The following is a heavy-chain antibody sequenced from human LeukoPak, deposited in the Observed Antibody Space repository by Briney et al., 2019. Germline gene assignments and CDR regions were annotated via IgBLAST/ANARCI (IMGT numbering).Heavy chain of an antibody. CDR3: AREARYSSLVEWDY. V-gene: IGHV4-30-4*01. CDR2: IYYSGST. CDR1: GGSISSGDYY. Sequence: SQTLSLTCTVSGGSISSGDYYWSWIRQPPGKGLEWIGYIYYSGSTYYNPSLKSRVTISVDTSKNQFSLKLSSVTAADTAVYYCAREARYSSLVEWDYWGQGTLVAVSS. J-gene: IGHJ4*02. D-gene: IGHD6-13*01.